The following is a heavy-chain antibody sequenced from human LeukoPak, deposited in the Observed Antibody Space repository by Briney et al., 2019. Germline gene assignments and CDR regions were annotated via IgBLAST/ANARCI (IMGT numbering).Heavy chain of an antibody. Sequence: GGSLRLSCVGSGFTFRSHAMSWVRQALEKGLEFVSGIYENGGTTYYADSVKGRFSISRDNSKNTLYLQMNSLRIEDTAVYYCARDGQNGSPYATDVWGQGTTVTVSS. CDR3: ARDGQNGSPYATDV. CDR2: IYENGGTT. V-gene: IGHV3-23*01. J-gene: IGHJ6*02. CDR1: GFTFRSHA. D-gene: IGHD3-10*01.